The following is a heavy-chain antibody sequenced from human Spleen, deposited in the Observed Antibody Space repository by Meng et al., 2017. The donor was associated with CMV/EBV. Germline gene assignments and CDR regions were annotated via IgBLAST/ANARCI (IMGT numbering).Heavy chain of an antibody. V-gene: IGHV4-34*01. CDR3: ARSRRGGWFDP. J-gene: IGHJ5*02. Sequence: SLPCGVYGGSFSGYYWSWIRQPPGKGLEWIGQINHSGYTNYNPSFESRVAMSVDTSRKQFSLRLTSVTAADTAVYYCARSRRGGWFDPWGQGTLVTVSS. CDR1: GGSFSGYY. CDR2: INHSGYT.